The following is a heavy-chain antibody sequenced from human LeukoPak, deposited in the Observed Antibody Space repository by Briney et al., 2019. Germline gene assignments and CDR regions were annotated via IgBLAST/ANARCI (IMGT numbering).Heavy chain of an antibody. J-gene: IGHJ4*02. D-gene: IGHD5-18*01. CDR3: ASPRGYSYDYQFDY. Sequence: SETLSLTCTVSGGSISRSSYYCGWIRQPPGKGLEWIGSIYYSGRTNYNPSLKSRVTISVDTSKNQFSMKLSAVAAADTAVYYCASPRGYSYDYQFDYWGQGTLVTVSS. CDR2: IYYSGRT. CDR1: GGSISRSSYY. V-gene: IGHV4-39*01.